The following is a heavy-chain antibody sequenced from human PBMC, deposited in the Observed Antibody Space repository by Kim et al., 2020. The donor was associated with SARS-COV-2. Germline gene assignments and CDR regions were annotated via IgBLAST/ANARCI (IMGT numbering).Heavy chain of an antibody. CDR3: ARDLSGIRGVTMMIFDY. V-gene: IGHV1-18*04. CDR1: GYTFTSYG. J-gene: IGHJ4*02. D-gene: IGHD3-10*01. CDR2: ISAYNGNT. Sequence: ASVKVSCKASGYTFTSYGISWVRQAPGQGLEWMGWISAYNGNTNYAQKRQGRVTMTTDTSTSTAYMELRSLRSDDTAVYYCARDLSGIRGVTMMIFDYWGQGTLVNVSS.